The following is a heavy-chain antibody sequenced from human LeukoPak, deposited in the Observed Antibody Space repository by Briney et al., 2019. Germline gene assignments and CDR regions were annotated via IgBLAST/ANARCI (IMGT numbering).Heavy chain of an antibody. CDR1: GYTFTSYG. V-gene: IGHV1-18*04. CDR3: ARDRTGIQLWPPLDY. Sequence: GASVKVSCKASGYTFTSYGISWVRQAPGQGPEWMGWISAYNGNTNYAQKLQGRVTMTTDTSTSTAYMELRSLRSDDTAVYYCARDRTGIQLWPPLDYWGQGTLVTVSS. D-gene: IGHD5-18*01. J-gene: IGHJ4*02. CDR2: ISAYNGNT.